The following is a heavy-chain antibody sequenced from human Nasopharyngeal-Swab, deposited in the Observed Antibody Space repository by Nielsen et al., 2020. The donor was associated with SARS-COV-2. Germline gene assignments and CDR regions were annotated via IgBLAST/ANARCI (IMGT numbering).Heavy chain of an antibody. CDR3: ASHRRGYSEDYGMDV. D-gene: IGHD5-18*01. V-gene: IGHV4-39*01. CDR2: IYYSGST. Sequence: PGKGLEWIGRIYYSGSTYYNPSLKSRVTISVDTSKNQFSLKLSSVTAADTAVYYCASHRRGYSEDYGMDVWGQGTTVTVSS. J-gene: IGHJ6*02.